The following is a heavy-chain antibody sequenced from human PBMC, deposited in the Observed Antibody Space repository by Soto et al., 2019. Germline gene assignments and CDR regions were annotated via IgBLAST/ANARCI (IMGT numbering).Heavy chain of an antibody. J-gene: IGHJ2*01. CDR3: ARMYGIALSHSYLYFDL. CDR1: GGTFSSYA. D-gene: IGHD6-13*01. CDR2: IIPIFGTA. V-gene: IGHV1-69*12. Sequence: QVQLVQSGAEVKKPGSSVKVSCKASGGTFSSYAISWVRQAPGQGLEWMGGIIPIFGTANYAQKFQGRVTITADESTSTAYMELSSLRSEDTAVYYCARMYGIALSHSYLYFDLWGRGTLVTVSS.